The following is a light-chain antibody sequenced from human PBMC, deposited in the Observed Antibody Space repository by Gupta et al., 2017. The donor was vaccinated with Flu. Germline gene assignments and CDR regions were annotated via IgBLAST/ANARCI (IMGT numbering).Light chain of an antibody. CDR2: END. CDR3: AAWDNRLRSVM. V-gene: IGLV1-51*02. CDR1: TSNIGSNY. Sequence: QSFLPHPPSVSAAPSQKVTIPCPGSTSNIGSNYVSWYQQIPGSAPKLLIYENDKRPSGIPDRFTGSKSGTSATLGITGLQTEDEADYYCAAWDNRLRSVMFAGGTELTVL. J-gene: IGLJ3*02.